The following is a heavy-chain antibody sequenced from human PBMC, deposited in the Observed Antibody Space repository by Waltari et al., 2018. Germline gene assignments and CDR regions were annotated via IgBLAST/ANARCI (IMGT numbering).Heavy chain of an antibody. D-gene: IGHD6-13*01. CDR1: GGSISSSSYY. CDR3: ARHMRYSSSYNWFDP. V-gene: IGHV4-39*01. CDR2: FYYTGTT. Sequence: QLQLQESGPGLVKPSETLSLTCTVSGGSISSSSYYWGWIRQPPGKGLGWIGSFYYTGTTYYSPSLKSRVTISVDTSKNQFSLRLSSVTAADTAVFYCARHMRYSSSYNWFDPWGQGTLVTVSS. J-gene: IGHJ5*02.